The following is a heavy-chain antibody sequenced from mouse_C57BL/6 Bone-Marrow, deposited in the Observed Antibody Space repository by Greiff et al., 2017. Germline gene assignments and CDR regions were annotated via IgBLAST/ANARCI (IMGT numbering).Heavy chain of an antibody. CDR1: GFTFSSYA. D-gene: IGHD2-1*01. J-gene: IGHJ2*01. CDR3: ARGGNGDY. CDR2: ISDGGSYT. Sequence: EVKVVESGGGLVKPGGSLKLSCAASGFTFSSYAMSWVRQTPEKRLEWVATISDGGSYTYYPANVKGRFTISRDNAKNNLYLQMSHLKSEDTAMYYCARGGNGDYWGQGTTLTVSS. V-gene: IGHV5-4*03.